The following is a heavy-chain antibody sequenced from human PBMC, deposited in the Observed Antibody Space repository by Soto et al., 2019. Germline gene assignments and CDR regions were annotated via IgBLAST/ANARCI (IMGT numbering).Heavy chain of an antibody. CDR2: ISGSGGST. Sequence: GGSLRLSCAASGFTFSSYAMSWVRQAPGKGLEWVSAISGSGGSTYYADSVKGRFTISRDNSKNTLYLQMNSLRAEDTAVYYCAKAGVTYYGSGSYPKVTFDYWGQGTLVTVSS. CDR1: GFTFSSYA. V-gene: IGHV3-23*01. CDR3: AKAGVTYYGSGSYPKVTFDY. D-gene: IGHD3-10*01. J-gene: IGHJ4*02.